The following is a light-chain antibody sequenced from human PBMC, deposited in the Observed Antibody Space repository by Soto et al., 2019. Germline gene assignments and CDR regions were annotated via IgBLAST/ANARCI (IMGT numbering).Light chain of an antibody. V-gene: IGLV2-8*01. CDR2: DVT. CDR3: SSYAGTHIV. CDR1: SSDVGGYNY. Sequence: QSALAQPPSASGSPGQPVTISCTGTSSDVGGYNYVSWYQQHPGKAPKLLIYDVTARPSGVPDRFSGSKSGNTASLTVSGLQAEDEADYYCSSYAGTHIVFGTGTKVTVL. J-gene: IGLJ1*01.